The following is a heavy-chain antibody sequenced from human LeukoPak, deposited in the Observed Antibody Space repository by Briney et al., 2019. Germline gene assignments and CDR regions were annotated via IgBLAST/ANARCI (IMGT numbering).Heavy chain of an antibody. D-gene: IGHD6-13*01. Sequence: SETLSLTCTVSGGSISSYYWSWIRQPPGKGLEWIGYIYYSGSTNYNPSLKSRVTISVDTPKNQFSLKLSSVTAADTAVYYCARVPGGIAAAGLNWFDPWGQGTLVTVSS. J-gene: IGHJ5*02. CDR1: GGSISSYY. CDR2: IYYSGST. V-gene: IGHV4-59*01. CDR3: ARVPGGIAAAGLNWFDP.